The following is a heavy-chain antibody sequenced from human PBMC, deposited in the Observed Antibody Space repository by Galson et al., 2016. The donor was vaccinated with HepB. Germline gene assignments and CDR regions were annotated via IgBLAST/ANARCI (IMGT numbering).Heavy chain of an antibody. CDR3: AXNRNPINXNFDL. Sequence: KVSCKASXXXFTRYXXTWVXXAPGQGLEXXXWISGYNGLRNYAQKFRGRVTMTTDTSTNVAYMELRSLRSDDTAVYYCAXNRNPINXNFDLXXRGTLITXXS. J-gene: IGHJ2*01. CDR2: ISGYNGLR. CDR1: XXXFTRYX. V-gene: IGHV1-18*04.